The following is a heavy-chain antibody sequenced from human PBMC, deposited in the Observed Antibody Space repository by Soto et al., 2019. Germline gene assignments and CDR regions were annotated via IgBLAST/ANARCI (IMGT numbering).Heavy chain of an antibody. V-gene: IGHV3-23*01. Sequence: GGSLRLSCAASGFTFSNYAMSWVRQAPGKGLEWVSVISGSGGSTYYADSVKGRFTISRDNAKNSLYLQMNSLRAEDTAVYYCARGQFDPWGQGTLVTVSS. CDR2: ISGSGGST. J-gene: IGHJ5*02. CDR1: GFTFSNYA. CDR3: ARGQFDP.